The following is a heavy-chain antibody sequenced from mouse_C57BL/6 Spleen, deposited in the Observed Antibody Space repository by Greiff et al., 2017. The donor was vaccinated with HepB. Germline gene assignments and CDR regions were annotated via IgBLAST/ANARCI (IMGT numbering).Heavy chain of an antibody. CDR2: IDPSDSYT. Sequence: QVQLQQPGAELVMPGASVKLSCKASGYTFTSYWMHWVKQRPGQGLEWIGAIDPSDSYTNYTQKFKGKSTLTVDKSSSTAYMQLSSLTSEDSAVYYCARGISSGFAYWGQGTLVTVSA. J-gene: IGHJ3*01. CDR3: ARGISSGFAY. CDR1: GYTFTSYW. V-gene: IGHV1-69*01.